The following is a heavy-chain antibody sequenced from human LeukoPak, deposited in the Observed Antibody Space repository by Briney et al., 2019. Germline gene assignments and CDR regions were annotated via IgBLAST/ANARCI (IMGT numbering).Heavy chain of an antibody. Sequence: TSETLSLTCTVSGGSISSSSYYWGWIRQPPGKGLEWIGSIYYSGSTYYNPSLKSRVTISVDTSKNQFSLKLSSVTAADTAVYYCARGQPNGNWFDPWGQGTLVTVSS. V-gene: IGHV4-39*07. CDR1: GGSISSSSYY. D-gene: IGHD5-18*01. CDR2: IYYSGST. CDR3: ARGQPNGNWFDP. J-gene: IGHJ5*02.